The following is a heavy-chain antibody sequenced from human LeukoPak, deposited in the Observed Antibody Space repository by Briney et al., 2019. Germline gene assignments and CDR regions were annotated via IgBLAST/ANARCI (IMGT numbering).Heavy chain of an antibody. Sequence: SETLSLTCAVYGGSFSGYYWSWIRQPPGKGLEWIGEINHSGSTNYNPSLKSRVTISVDTSKNHFSLRLSSVTAADTSVYYCARGGDSSGYYYPVFDYWGQGTLVTVSS. J-gene: IGHJ4*02. V-gene: IGHV4-34*01. CDR1: GGSFSGYY. CDR2: INHSGST. D-gene: IGHD3-22*01. CDR3: ARGGDSSGYYYPVFDY.